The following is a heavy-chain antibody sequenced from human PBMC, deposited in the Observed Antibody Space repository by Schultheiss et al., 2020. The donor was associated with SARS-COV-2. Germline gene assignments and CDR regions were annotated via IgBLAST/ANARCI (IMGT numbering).Heavy chain of an antibody. CDR2: INSDGSST. J-gene: IGHJ5*02. V-gene: IGHV3-74*01. CDR3: ARDIITMIGGGRWFDP. Sequence: GGSLRLSCAASGFTFSSYEMNWVRQAPGKGLVWVSRINSDGSSTSYADSVKGRFTISRDNAKNSLYLQMNSLRAEDTAVYYCARDIITMIGGGRWFDPWGQGTLVTVSS. CDR1: GFTFSSYE. D-gene: IGHD3-22*01.